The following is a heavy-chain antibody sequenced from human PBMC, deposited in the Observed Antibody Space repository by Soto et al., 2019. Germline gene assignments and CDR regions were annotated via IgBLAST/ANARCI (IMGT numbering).Heavy chain of an antibody. CDR3: ARDIESVKEKNLSYYYAMDL. V-gene: IGHV1-18*01. D-gene: IGHD2-8*01. J-gene: IGHJ6*02. CDR2: VSANNGHT. CDR1: GFTFSNYG. Sequence: GASVKVSCKASGFTFSNYGLNWVRQAPGQGLEWMGWVSANNGHTNYAQNLQGRVSMTTDTSTSTAYMELRGLTFDDTAVYYCARDIESVKEKNLSYYYAMDLWGQGTTVTVSS.